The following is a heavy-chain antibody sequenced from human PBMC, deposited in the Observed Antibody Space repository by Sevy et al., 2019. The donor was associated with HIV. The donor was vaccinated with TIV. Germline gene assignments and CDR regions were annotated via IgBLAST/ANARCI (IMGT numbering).Heavy chain of an antibody. CDR2: IRGSGGST. V-gene: IGHV3-23*01. CDR1: GFTFSSYA. J-gene: IGHJ6*02. D-gene: IGHD3-22*01. CDR3: HGDYDSSQLASYFYYGMDV. Sequence: GGSLRLSCAASGFTFSSYAMNWVRQAPGKGLEWVSTIRGSGGSTYYADSVKGRFTISRDSSKNTLYLQMNSLRVEDTAVYYCHGDYDSSQLASYFYYGMDVWGQGTTVTVSS.